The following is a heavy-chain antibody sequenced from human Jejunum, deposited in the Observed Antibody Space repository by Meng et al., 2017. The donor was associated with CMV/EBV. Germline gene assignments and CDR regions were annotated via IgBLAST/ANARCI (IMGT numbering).Heavy chain of an antibody. V-gene: IGHV4-34*01. CDR3: ARGSRHFNGYNSGWYLLG. D-gene: IGHD6-19*01. Sequence: FSSFCLGWVRQPPGKGLELIGGINHSGGTNYHPSLKSRVTISADTSKNQFSLSLTSMTAADTAMYYCARGSRHFNGYNSGWYLLGWGQGTLVTVSS. CDR1: FSSFC. J-gene: IGHJ4*02. CDR2: INHSGGT.